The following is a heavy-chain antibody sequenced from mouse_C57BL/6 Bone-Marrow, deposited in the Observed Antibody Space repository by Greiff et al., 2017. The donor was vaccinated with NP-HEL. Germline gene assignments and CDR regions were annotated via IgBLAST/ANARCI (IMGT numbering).Heavy chain of an antibody. CDR2: IYPRSGNT. CDR1: GYTFTSYG. D-gene: IGHD2-4*01. V-gene: IGHV1-81*01. J-gene: IGHJ2*01. Sequence: QVQLQQSGAELARPGASVKLSCKASGYTFTSYGMSWVKQRTGQGLEWIGEIYPRSGNTYYNEKFKGKATLTADKSSSTAYMELRSLTSEDSAVYFCARRIYYDYDDDYWGQGTTLTVSS. CDR3: ARRIYYDYDDDY.